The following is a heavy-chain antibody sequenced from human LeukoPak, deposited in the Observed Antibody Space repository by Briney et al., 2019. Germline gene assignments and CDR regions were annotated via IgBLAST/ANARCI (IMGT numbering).Heavy chain of an antibody. CDR3: ARKTVTSSLYWYFDL. J-gene: IGHJ2*01. V-gene: IGHV3-21*01. CDR1: GFTFSSYS. D-gene: IGHD4-17*01. CDR2: ITSSSSYI. Sequence: PGGSLRLSCAASGFTFSSYSMNWGRQAPGKGLEWVSSITSSSSYIYYADSVKGRFTISRDNAKNSLYLQMNSLRAEDTAVYYCARKTVTSSLYWYFDLWGRGTLVTVSS.